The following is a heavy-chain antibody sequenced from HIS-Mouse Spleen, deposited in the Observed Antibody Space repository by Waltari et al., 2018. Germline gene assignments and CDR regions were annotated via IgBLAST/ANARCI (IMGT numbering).Heavy chain of an antibody. CDR1: GGSISSCGYY. CDR2: IYYSGST. V-gene: IGHV4-31*03. Sequence: QVQLQESGPGLVKPSQTLSLTCPVPGGSISSCGYYWSWIRQHPGKGLEWIGYIYYSGSTYYNPSLKSRVTISVDTSKNQFSLKLSSVTAADTAVYYCARAPIRGYWYFDLWGRGTLVTVSS. CDR3: ARAPIRGYWYFDL. J-gene: IGHJ2*01. D-gene: IGHD3-16*01.